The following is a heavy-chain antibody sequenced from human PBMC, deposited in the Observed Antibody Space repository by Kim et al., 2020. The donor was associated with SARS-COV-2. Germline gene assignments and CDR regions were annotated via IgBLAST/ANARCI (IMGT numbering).Heavy chain of an antibody. J-gene: IGHJ6*02. D-gene: IGHD2-2*01. CDR1: GGTFSSYA. V-gene: IGHV1-69*13. CDR2: IIPIFGTA. CDR3: ARDEIVVVLAAIEYYYYGMDV. Sequence: SVKVSCKASGGTFSSYAISWVRQAPGQGLEWMGGIIPIFGTANYAQKFQGRVTITADESTSTAYMELSSLRSEDTAVYYCARDEIVVVLAAIEYYYYGMDVWGQGTTVTVSS.